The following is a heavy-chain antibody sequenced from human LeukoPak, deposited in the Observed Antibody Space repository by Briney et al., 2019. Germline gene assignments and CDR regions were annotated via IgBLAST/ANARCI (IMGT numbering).Heavy chain of an antibody. CDR3: ARDLLLSRTFDY. CDR1: GGSFSGYY. Sequence: SETLSLTCAVYGGSFSGYYWSWIRQPPGKGLEWIGEINHSGSTNYNPSLKSRVTISVDTSKNQFSLRLSSVTAADTAVYYCARDLLLSRTFDYWGQGTLVTVSS. V-gene: IGHV4-34*01. CDR2: INHSGST. D-gene: IGHD6-13*01. J-gene: IGHJ4*02.